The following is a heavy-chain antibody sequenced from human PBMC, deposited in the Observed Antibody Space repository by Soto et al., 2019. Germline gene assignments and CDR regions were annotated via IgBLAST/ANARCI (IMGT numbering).Heavy chain of an antibody. CDR2: IKSKEDGETT. CDR3: SDSPGSGGSTDGWFDP. CDR1: GLTFSNAW. J-gene: IGHJ5*02. D-gene: IGHD3-10*01. Sequence: GGSLRLSCAASGLTFSNAWMNWVRQAPGKGLEWVGRIKSKEDGETTDYAAPVKGRFTISRDDSRDTLYLQMDSLKTEDTAIYYCSDSPGSGGSTDGWFDPWGQGTLVTVSS. V-gene: IGHV3-15*07.